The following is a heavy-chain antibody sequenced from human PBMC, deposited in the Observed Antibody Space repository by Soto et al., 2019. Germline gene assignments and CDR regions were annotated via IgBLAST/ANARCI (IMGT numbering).Heavy chain of an antibody. CDR3: ARGGRTDWRYFGF. CDR1: GFTISDYY. J-gene: IGHJ4*02. V-gene: IGHV3-72*01. Sequence: EVQLVESGGGLVQPGGSLRLSCAAAGFTISDYYMDWVRQAPGMGLEWVARTRNKVNSYTTEYAASVKGRFTILRCGSENPVHLQRNTPKSEDSAVYYCARGGRTDWRYFGFWGQGTLVTVSS. CDR2: TRNKVNSYTT. D-gene: IGHD2-15*01.